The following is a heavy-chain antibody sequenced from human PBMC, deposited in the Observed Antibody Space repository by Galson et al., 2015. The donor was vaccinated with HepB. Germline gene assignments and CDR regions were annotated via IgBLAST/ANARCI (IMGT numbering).Heavy chain of an antibody. V-gene: IGHV1-2*06. Sequence: SVKVSCKASGGTFSSYAISWVRQAPGQGLEWMGRIDPNSGGTNYAQDFQGRVTMTRDTSTSTAYMELSSLRSDDTAVYYCARQHYYYDLDVWGQGTTVTVSS. CDR1: GGTFSSYA. CDR2: IDPNSGGT. J-gene: IGHJ6*02. CDR3: ARQHYYYDLDV.